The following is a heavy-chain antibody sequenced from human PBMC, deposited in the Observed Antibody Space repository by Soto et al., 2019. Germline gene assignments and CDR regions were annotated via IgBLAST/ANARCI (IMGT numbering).Heavy chain of an antibody. Sequence: GASVKVSCKASGYTFTSYGISWVRQAPGQGLEWMGWISAYNGNTNYAQKLQGRVTMTTDTSTSTAYMELRSLRSDDTAVYYCARTDYDILTGLIDYWGQGTLVTVSS. CDR2: ISAYNGNT. CDR3: ARTDYDILTGLIDY. V-gene: IGHV1-18*01. D-gene: IGHD3-9*01. CDR1: GYTFTSYG. J-gene: IGHJ4*02.